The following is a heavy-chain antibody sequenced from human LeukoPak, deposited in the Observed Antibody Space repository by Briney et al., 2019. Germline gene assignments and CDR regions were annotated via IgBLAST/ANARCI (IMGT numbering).Heavy chain of an antibody. V-gene: IGHV1-8*03. CDR3: ARGRLAAYRDAFDI. CDR2: MNPNSGNT. CDR1: GYTFTSYD. J-gene: IGHJ3*02. D-gene: IGHD6-13*01. Sequence: ASVKVSCKASGYTFTSYDINWVRQATGQGLEWMGWMNPNSGNTGYAQKFQGRVTITRNTSISTAYMELSSLRSEDTAVYYCARGRLAAYRDAFDIWGQGTMVTVSS.